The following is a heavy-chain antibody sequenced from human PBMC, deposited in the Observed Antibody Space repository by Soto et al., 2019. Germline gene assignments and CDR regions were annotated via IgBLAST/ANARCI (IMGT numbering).Heavy chain of an antibody. D-gene: IGHD3-16*02. CDR2: ISSNGGST. V-gene: IGHV3-64*01. Sequence: GGSLRLSCAASGFTFSSYAMHWVRQAPGKGLEYVSTISSNGGSTYYANSVKGRFTISRDNSKNMLYLQMGSLRAEDMAVYYCARINVKYDYIWGSYRSGFDAFDIWGQGTTVT. CDR1: GFTFSSYA. CDR3: ARINVKYDYIWGSYRSGFDAFDI. J-gene: IGHJ3*02.